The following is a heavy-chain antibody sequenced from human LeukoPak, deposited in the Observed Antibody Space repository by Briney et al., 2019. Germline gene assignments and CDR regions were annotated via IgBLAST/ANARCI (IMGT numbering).Heavy chain of an antibody. CDR3: ARVATGWGVDYFDY. J-gene: IGHJ4*02. CDR2: IWYDGSNK. Sequence: GGSLRLSCAASGFTFSSYGMHWVRQAPGKGLEWVAVIWYDGSNKYYADSVKGRFTISRDNSKNTLYLQMNSLRAEDTAVYYCARVATGWGVDYFDYWGQGTLVTVSS. CDR1: GFTFSSYG. V-gene: IGHV3-33*01. D-gene: IGHD3-9*01.